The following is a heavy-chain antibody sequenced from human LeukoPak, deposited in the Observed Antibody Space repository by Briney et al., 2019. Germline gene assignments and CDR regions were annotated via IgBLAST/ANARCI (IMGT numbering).Heavy chain of an antibody. CDR3: ARAASSWYSLFDY. Sequence: GGSLRLSCAASGFTFSSYSMNWVRQVPGKGLEWVSSISSSSNYIYYADSVKGRFTISRDNAKNSLYLQMNSLRAEDTAVYYCARAASSWYSLFDYWGQGTLVTVSS. CDR2: ISSSSNYI. CDR1: GFTFSSYS. D-gene: IGHD6-13*01. J-gene: IGHJ4*02. V-gene: IGHV3-21*01.